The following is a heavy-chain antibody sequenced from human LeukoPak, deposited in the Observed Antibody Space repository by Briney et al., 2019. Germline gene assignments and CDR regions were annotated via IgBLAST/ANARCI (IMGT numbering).Heavy chain of an antibody. CDR1: GFTLRTCW. J-gene: IGHJ4*02. Sequence: GGSFRLSCAASGFTLRTCWMTWVRQAPGQGPAWVASIKQDGSEKHYVDSVKGRFTISRDNAENSLFLQMNSLRAEDTAVYYCVRLGDNSGYIDYWGQGTLVTVSS. V-gene: IGHV3-7*01. D-gene: IGHD3-22*01. CDR3: VRLGDNSGYIDY. CDR2: IKQDGSEK.